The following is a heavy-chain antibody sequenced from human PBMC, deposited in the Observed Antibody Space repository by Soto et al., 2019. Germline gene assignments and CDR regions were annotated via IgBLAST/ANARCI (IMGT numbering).Heavy chain of an antibody. J-gene: IGHJ4*02. CDR2: IKQDGSEK. CDR3: ARNNGGYKNPLDY. V-gene: IGHV3-7*03. D-gene: IGHD1-26*01. Sequence: PGGSLRLSCAASGFTFSSYWMSWVRQAPGKGLEWVANIKQDGSEKYYVDSVKGRFTISRDNAKNSLYLQMNSLRAEDTAVYYCARNNGGYKNPLDYWGQGTLVTVSS. CDR1: GFTFSSYW.